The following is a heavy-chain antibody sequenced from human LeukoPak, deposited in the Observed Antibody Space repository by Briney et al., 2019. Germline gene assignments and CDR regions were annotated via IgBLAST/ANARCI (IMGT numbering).Heavy chain of an antibody. Sequence: GASVKVSCKVSGYTLTELSMHWVRQAPGKGLEGMGGFDPEDGETIYAQKFQGRVTMTEDTSTDTAYMELSSLRSEDTAVYYCATVVRWWELPPDYWGQGTLVTVSS. CDR2: FDPEDGET. J-gene: IGHJ4*02. CDR3: ATVVRWWELPPDY. D-gene: IGHD1-26*01. CDR1: GYTLTELS. V-gene: IGHV1-24*01.